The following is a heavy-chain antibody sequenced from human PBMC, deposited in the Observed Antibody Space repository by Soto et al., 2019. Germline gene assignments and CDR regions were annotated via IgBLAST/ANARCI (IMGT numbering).Heavy chain of an antibody. CDR1: GASMRKYF. D-gene: IGHD2-21*01. J-gene: IGHJ3*01. CDR2: VSDSGSA. CDR3: ATTVVVVATRIGFDAFDV. V-gene: IGHV4-59*01. Sequence: QVQLQESGPGLVKPSETLSLACDVSGASMRKYFWTWVRQSPGKGLEWIGSVSDSGSAYYNPSLKSRVTRSLDASNNQCSLRLSCVTAADTALYYCATTVVVVATRIGFDAFDVWGQGTMVAV.